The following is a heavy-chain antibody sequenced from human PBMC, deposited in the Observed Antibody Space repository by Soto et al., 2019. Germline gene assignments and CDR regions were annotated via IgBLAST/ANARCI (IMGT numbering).Heavy chain of an antibody. Sequence: VKVSCKASGGTFSSYAISWVRQAPGQGLEWMGGIIPIFGTANYAQKFQGRVTITADESTSTAYMELSSLRSEDTAVYYCARELDTAMAHGYYYYYGMDVWGQGTTVTVSS. CDR2: IIPIFGTA. CDR3: ARELDTAMAHGYYYYYGMDV. J-gene: IGHJ6*02. CDR1: GGTFSSYA. D-gene: IGHD5-18*01. V-gene: IGHV1-69*13.